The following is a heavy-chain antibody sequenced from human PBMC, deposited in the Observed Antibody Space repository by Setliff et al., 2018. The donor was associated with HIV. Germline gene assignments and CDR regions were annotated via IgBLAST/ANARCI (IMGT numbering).Heavy chain of an antibody. CDR3: ARGRTGHDY. CDR1: GGSISTHY. V-gene: IGHV4-59*11. Sequence: SETLSLTCTVSGGSISTHYWSWIRQPPGKGLEWIGSTPYRGRTNYNPSLKSRLTISIDTSKTQFSLKLSSLTAADTAVYYCARGRTGHDYWGQGTLVTVSS. CDR2: TPYRGRT. J-gene: IGHJ4*02.